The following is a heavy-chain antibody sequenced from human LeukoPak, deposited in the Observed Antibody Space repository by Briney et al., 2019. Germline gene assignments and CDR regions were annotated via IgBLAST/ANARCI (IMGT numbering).Heavy chain of an antibody. CDR1: GGSISSAGHY. V-gene: IGHV4-31*03. D-gene: IGHD4-17*01. Sequence: SQTLSLTCTVSGGSISSAGHYWTWIRQQPGKGLEWIGYVYYSGSTYYNPSLESRLTISLDTSKNQFSLGLTSVTAADTAVYYCARAPQPDYGDYEHQTGASYYFDYWGQGTLVTVSS. CDR3: ARAPQPDYGDYEHQTGASYYFDY. CDR2: VYYSGST. J-gene: IGHJ4*02.